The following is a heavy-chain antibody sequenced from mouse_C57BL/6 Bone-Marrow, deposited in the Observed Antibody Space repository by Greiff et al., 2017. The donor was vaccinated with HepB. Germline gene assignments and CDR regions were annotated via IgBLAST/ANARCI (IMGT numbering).Heavy chain of an antibody. D-gene: IGHD2-2*01. CDR2: ISSGSSTI. CDR1: GFTFSDYG. V-gene: IGHV5-17*01. J-gene: IGHJ4*01. Sequence: EVKLMESGGGLVKPGGSLKLSCAASGFTFSDYGMHWVRQAPEKGLEWVPYISSGSSTIYYADTVKGRFTISRDNAQTTLFLQMTSLRSEDTAMYYCARRLRRPHYYAMDYWGQGTSVTVSS. CDR3: ARRLRRPHYYAMDY.